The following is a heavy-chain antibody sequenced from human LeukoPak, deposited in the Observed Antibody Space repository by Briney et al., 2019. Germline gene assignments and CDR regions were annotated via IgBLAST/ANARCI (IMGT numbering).Heavy chain of an antibody. V-gene: IGHV7-4-1*02. D-gene: IGHD6-6*01. J-gene: IGHJ5*02. CDR2: INTNTGNP. CDR1: GYTFTSYA. CDR3: ARDSWYSSSSRPTNWFDP. Sequence: ASVKVSCTASGYTFTSYAMNWVRQAPGQGLEWMGWINTNTGNPSYAQGFTGRFVFSLDTSVSTAYLQISSLKAEDTAVYYCARDSWYSSSSRPTNWFDPWGQGTLVTVSS.